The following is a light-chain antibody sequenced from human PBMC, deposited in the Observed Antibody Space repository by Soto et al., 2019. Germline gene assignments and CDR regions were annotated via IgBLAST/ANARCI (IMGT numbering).Light chain of an antibody. V-gene: IGKV1-5*01. Sequence: QRIQRPPVLFKTIEDTVTITLRASQTISSWLAWYQQKPGKAPKLLIYDVSSLQSGVPSRFSGGGSGTEFTLTISSLQPEDFATYYCQQYDSYPLTFGRGTTVDI. CDR3: QQYDSYPLT. J-gene: IGKJ4*01. CDR1: QTISSW. CDR2: DVS.